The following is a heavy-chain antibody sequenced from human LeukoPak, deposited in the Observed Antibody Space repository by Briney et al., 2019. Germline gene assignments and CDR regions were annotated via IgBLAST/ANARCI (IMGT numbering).Heavy chain of an antibody. D-gene: IGHD6-13*01. V-gene: IGHV1-18*01. Sequence: ASVKVSCKASGYTFTNYGITWVRQAPGQGLEWMGWISGYQGSTKYAQNFQGRVTMTIDTSTSTAYMELRSLRSDDTAVYYCARHSGYSSSWYSDYWGQGTLVTVSS. CDR3: ARHSGYSSSWYSDY. CDR2: ISGYQGST. CDR1: GYTFTNYG. J-gene: IGHJ4*02.